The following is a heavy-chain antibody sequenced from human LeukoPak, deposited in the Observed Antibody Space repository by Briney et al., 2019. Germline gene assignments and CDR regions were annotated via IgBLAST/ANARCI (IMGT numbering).Heavy chain of an antibody. CDR1: GGSITSSSYS. V-gene: IGHV4-39*01. J-gene: IGHJ4*02. D-gene: IGHD3/OR15-3a*01. CDR3: ARQTGSGLFTLP. CDR2: SYYSAST. Sequence: SETLSLTCSVSGGSITSSSYSWGWIRQPQGQGLESIVSSYYSASTYDNPSRKGPVTISVDTSKNQISLSLTSVTAADTAMYYCARQTGSGLFTLPGGQGTLVTVSS.